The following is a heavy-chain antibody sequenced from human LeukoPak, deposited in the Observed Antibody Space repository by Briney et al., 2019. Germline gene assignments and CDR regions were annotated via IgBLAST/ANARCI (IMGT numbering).Heavy chain of an antibody. J-gene: IGHJ3*02. CDR2: IIPIFGTA. CDR3: ARGNQPGGDYSAFDI. D-gene: IGHD4-17*01. CDR1: GGTCSSYA. V-gene: IGHV1-69*13. Sequence: SVKVSCKASGGTCSSYAISWVRQAPGQGLEWMGGIIPIFGTANYAQKFQGRVTITADESTSTAYTELSSLRSEDTAVYYCARGNQPGGDYSAFDIWGQGTMVTVSS.